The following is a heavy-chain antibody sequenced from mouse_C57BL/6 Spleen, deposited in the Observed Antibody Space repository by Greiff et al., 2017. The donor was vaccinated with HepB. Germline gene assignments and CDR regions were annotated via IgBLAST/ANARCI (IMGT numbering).Heavy chain of an antibody. J-gene: IGHJ2*01. V-gene: IGHV1-82*01. CDR1: GYAFSSSW. CDR2: IYPGDGDT. CDR3: ARSWDGDY. D-gene: IGHD4-1*01. Sequence: QVQLQQSGPELVKPGASVKISCKASGYAFSSSWMNWVKQRPGKGLEWIGRIYPGDGDTNYNGKFKGKATLTADKSSSTAYMQLSSLTSEDSAVYFCARSWDGDYWGQGTTLTVSS.